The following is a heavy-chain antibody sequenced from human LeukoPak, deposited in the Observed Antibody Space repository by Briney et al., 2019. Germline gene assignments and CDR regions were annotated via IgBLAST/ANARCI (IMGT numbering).Heavy chain of an antibody. V-gene: IGHV4-38-2*02. CDR2: IFDSGTT. Sequence: PSETLSLTCPVSGSSISRGYYWAGVRQPPGKRLGGIGRIFDSGTTYYKPSLKSRVTMSVDTSKNQFSLKVTSVTAADTAVYYCARVPRITTPGGYWFDTWGQRTLVTVSS. CDR1: GSSISRGYY. D-gene: IGHD3-3*01. CDR3: ARVPRITTPGGYWFDT. J-gene: IGHJ5*02.